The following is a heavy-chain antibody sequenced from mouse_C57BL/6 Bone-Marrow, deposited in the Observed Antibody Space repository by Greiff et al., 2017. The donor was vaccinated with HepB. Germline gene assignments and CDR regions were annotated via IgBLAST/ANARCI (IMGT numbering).Heavy chain of an antibody. CDR2: IYPRSGNT. D-gene: IGHD1-1*01. V-gene: IGHV1-81*01. CDR1: GYTFTSYG. Sequence: QVQLQQSGAELARPGASVKLSCKASGYTFTSYGISWVKQRTGQGLEWIGEIYPRSGNTYYNEKFKGKATLTADKSSSTAYMELRSLTSEDAAVYFCAREILRYFAYWGQGTLVTVSA. CDR3: AREILRYFAY. J-gene: IGHJ3*01.